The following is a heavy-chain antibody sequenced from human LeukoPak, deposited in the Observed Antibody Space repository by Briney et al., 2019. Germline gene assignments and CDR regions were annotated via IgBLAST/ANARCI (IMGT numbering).Heavy chain of an antibody. CDR3: ARGIVVVVAATPGWFDP. Sequence: ASVKVSCKASGYTFTSYDINWVRQATGQGLEWMGWINPNSGGTNYAQKFQGRVTMTRDTSVSTAYMELSRLRSDDTAVYYCARGIVVVVAATPGWFDPWGQGTLVTVSS. V-gene: IGHV1-2*02. D-gene: IGHD2-15*01. J-gene: IGHJ5*02. CDR2: INPNSGGT. CDR1: GYTFTSYD.